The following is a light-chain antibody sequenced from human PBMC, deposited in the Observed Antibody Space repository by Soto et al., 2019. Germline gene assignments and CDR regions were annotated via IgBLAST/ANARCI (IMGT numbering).Light chain of an antibody. Sequence: EIVMTQSPAILSVSPGERATLSCRASQSISRNLAWYQQKPGQAPRLLIYAASTRATGLPARFSGSGSGTEFTLTISSLQSEDFAVYSCKQYNNWPLTFGQGTKVDLK. CDR3: KQYNNWPLT. CDR1: QSISRN. CDR2: AAS. J-gene: IGKJ1*01. V-gene: IGKV3-15*01.